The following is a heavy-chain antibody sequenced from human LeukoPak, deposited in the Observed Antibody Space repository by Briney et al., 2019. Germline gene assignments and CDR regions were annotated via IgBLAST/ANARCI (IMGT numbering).Heavy chain of an antibody. D-gene: IGHD3-10*01. V-gene: IGHV3-30*03. J-gene: IGHJ4*02. Sequence: PGGSLRLSCAASGFTFSTYGLHWVRQAPGKGLEWVAVISFDDFNIYYADSVKGRFTISRDNSKNTLYLQMNSLRAEDTAVYYCARAKLWFGEPPPGFDYWGQGTLVTVSS. CDR1: GFTFSTYG. CDR3: ARAKLWFGEPPPGFDY. CDR2: ISFDDFNI.